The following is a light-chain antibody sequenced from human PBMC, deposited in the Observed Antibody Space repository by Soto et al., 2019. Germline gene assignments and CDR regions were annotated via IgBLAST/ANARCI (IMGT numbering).Light chain of an antibody. V-gene: IGKV1-5*03. CDR3: QRYNDFQYV. CDR2: KAI. Sequence: DIQMTQSPSTLSASVGDRVTITCRASQSISNWLAWYQQKPGKAPKLLIYKAINLQSGVPSRFSGSGSGTEVSLTISGLQPDDFATYYCQRYNDFQYVFGQGTKLEMK. J-gene: IGKJ2*01. CDR1: QSISNW.